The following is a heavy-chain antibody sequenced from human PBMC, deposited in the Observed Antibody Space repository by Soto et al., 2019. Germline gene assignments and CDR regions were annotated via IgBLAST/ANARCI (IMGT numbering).Heavy chain of an antibody. J-gene: IGHJ6*02. Sequence: GASVKVSCKASGYTFNAYGITWVRQAPGQGFEWVGWISAENGDTKYGQKVQGRVTMTTDTSTTTAYLDLRSLKSDDTAVYFCVRVDTFGLFGMDIWGQGTTVTVSS. D-gene: IGHD3-16*01. CDR1: GYTFNAYG. V-gene: IGHV1-18*01. CDR2: ISAENGDT. CDR3: VRVDTFGLFGMDI.